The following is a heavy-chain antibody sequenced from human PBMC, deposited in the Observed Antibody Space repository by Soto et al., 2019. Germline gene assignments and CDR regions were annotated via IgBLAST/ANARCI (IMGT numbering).Heavy chain of an antibody. V-gene: IGHV4-39*01. Sequence: SETMSLTCTVSGGSVSNSNYYWGWIRQSPGKGLEWIGSVYYRGRSYSKSSVKSRVTISVDTSKNQFSLNLNSVTASDTAVYFCVSQRTSVLTQAYFDYWGPGALVTVSS. CDR3: VSQRTSVLTQAYFDY. J-gene: IGHJ4*02. CDR2: VYYRGRS. CDR1: GGSVSNSNYY. D-gene: IGHD2-8*01.